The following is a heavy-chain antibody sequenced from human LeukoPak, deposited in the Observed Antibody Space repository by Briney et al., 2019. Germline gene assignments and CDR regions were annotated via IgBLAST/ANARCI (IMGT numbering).Heavy chain of an antibody. J-gene: IGHJ6*03. Sequence: SETLSLTCTVSGDSISSSSSYWGWIRQPPGEGLEWIGSIYYSGSTYYNTSLKSRVTISVDTSKNQFSLKLSSVTAADTAVYYCARAHMITSYYYYYYMDVWGKGTTVTVSS. D-gene: IGHD3-16*01. CDR1: GDSISSSSSY. CDR3: ARAHMITSYYYYYYMDV. V-gene: IGHV4-39*07. CDR2: IYYSGST.